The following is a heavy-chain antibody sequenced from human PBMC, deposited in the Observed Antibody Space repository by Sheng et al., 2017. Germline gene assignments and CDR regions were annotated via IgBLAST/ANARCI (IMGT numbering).Heavy chain of an antibody. Sequence: QVQLVQSGAEVKKPGSSVKLSCKTSGDTFSTYAISWVRQAPGQGLEWMGGIIPIYDTPAYAQHFRGRATITADETTSTVYMELTGLTSGDTALYHCARIGTFDVWGPGTMVTVSS. CDR1: GDTFSTYA. J-gene: IGHJ3*01. V-gene: IGHV1-69*12. CDR2: IIPIYDTP. CDR3: ARIGTFDV.